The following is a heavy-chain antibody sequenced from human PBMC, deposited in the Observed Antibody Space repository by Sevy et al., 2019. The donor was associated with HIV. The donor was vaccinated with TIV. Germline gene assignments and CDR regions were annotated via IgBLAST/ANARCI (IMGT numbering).Heavy chain of an antibody. J-gene: IGHJ4*02. CDR1: GFTFSSYG. D-gene: IGHD2-15*01. Sequence: GGSLRLSCAASGFTFSSYGMSWVRQAPGKGLEWVSAISGSGGSTYYADSVKGRFTISRDNSKNTLYLQMNSLRAEDTAVYYCAKYLGYCSGGSCYPAPFDYWGQGTLVTVSS. CDR3: AKYLGYCSGGSCYPAPFDY. V-gene: IGHV3-23*01. CDR2: ISGSGGST.